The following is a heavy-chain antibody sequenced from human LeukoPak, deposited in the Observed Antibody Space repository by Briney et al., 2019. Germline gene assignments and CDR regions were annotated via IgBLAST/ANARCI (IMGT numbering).Heavy chain of an antibody. J-gene: IGHJ4*02. Sequence: SETLSLTCTVSGGSISSYYWSWIRQPPGKGLEWIGYIYYSGNTNYNPSLKSRVTISVDTPKNQISLKLNSVTAADTAVYYCANGVRGVIIDYWGQGTLVTVS. CDR1: GGSISSYY. V-gene: IGHV4-59*01. CDR3: ANGVRGVIIDY. CDR2: IYYSGNT. D-gene: IGHD3-10*01.